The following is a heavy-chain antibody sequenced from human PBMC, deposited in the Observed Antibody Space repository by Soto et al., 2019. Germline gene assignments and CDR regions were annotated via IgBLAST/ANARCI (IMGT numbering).Heavy chain of an antibody. D-gene: IGHD3-22*01. V-gene: IGHV3-23*01. J-gene: IGHJ4*02. CDR1: GFSFSIYA. Sequence: EVQLLDSGGRLVQPGGSLRLSCAASGFSFSIYAMNWVRQAPGKGLEWVSGISGGGGSTYYADSVKGRFTISRDNSKNTLYLQMISLRVEDTALYYCAKDPTSYDSSAQFDSWGQGTLVTVSS. CDR2: ISGGGGST. CDR3: AKDPTSYDSSAQFDS.